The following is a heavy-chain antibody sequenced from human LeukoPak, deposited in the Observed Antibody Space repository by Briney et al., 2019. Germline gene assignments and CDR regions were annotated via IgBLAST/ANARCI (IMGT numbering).Heavy chain of an antibody. CDR1: GFTFSSYT. Sequence: GGSLRLSCAASGFTFSSYTMNWVRQAPGKGLDWVSTISSRGDETFYADSVKGRFTISRDNSKNILFLQMNSLRAEDTALYYCAKVLRGIPSGWRGWFDYWGQGSLVTVSS. CDR3: AKVLRGIPSGWRGWFDY. J-gene: IGHJ4*02. V-gene: IGHV3-23*01. CDR2: ISSRGDET. D-gene: IGHD6-19*01.